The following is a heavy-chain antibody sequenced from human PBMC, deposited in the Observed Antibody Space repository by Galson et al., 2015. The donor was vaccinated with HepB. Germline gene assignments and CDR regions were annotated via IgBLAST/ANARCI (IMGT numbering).Heavy chain of an antibody. D-gene: IGHD6-6*01. V-gene: IGHV1-46*01. J-gene: IGHJ4*02. CDR2: GNPSGDRT. CDR1: GYTFTSYY. CDR3: ATSDFDY. Sequence: SVKVSCKASGYTFTSYYMHWVRQAPGQGFEWMGIGNPSGDRTNYAQKFQGRVTMTRDTSTTTAYMELNDLRSEDTAVYFCATSDFDYWGQGTLITVSS.